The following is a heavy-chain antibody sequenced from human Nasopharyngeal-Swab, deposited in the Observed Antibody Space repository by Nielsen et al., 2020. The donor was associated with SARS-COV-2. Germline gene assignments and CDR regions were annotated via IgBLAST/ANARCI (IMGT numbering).Heavy chain of an antibody. J-gene: IGHJ6*02. Sequence: ASVKVSCKASGYTFNNYYIHWVRQAPGQGLEWMGMINPGSGGTTYAQKFQGRVTMTRETSTSTVFMDLSSLRSEDTAVYYCARRGRCSGSSCDMDVGGQGTTVTVSS. V-gene: IGHV1-46*02. CDR2: INPGSGGT. CDR3: ARRGRCSGSSCDMDV. D-gene: IGHD2-2*01. CDR1: GYTFNNYY.